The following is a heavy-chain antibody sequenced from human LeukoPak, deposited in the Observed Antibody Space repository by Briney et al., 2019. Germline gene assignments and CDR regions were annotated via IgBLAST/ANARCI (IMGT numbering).Heavy chain of an antibody. J-gene: IGHJ4*02. CDR2: FYPGDSDT. V-gene: IGHV5-51*01. CDR1: GYTFTSYW. CDR3: ARHEPGGDDILTGYYNY. Sequence: PGGSLRLSCKCSGYTFTSYWIGWVRQMPGKGLEWMGIFYPGDSDTRYSPSFQGQVTMSGDKSINTAYLQWSSLKASDTAMYYCARHEPGGDDILTGYYNYWGQGTLVTVSS. D-gene: IGHD3-9*01.